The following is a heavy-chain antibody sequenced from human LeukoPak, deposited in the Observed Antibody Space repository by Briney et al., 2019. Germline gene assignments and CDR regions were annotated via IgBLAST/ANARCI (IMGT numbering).Heavy chain of an antibody. D-gene: IGHD1-14*01. J-gene: IGHJ3*02. V-gene: IGHV1-24*01. CDR3: ATAPISGDAFDI. CDR1: GYTLTELS. Sequence: ASVKVSCKVSGYTLTELSMHWVRQAPGKGLEWMGGFDPEDGETIYAQKFQGGVTMTEDTSTDTAYMELSSLRSEDTAVYYCATAPISGDAFDIWGQGTMVTVSS. CDR2: FDPEDGET.